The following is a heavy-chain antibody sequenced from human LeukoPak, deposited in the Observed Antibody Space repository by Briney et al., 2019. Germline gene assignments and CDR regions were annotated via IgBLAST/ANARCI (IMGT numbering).Heavy chain of an antibody. J-gene: IGHJ4*02. CDR3: AREDWNDEGGLDY. CDR1: GGSFSGYY. Sequence: SETLSLTCAVCGGSFSGYYWSWIRQPPGKGLEWTGEINHSGSTNYNPSLKSRVTISVDTSKNQFSLKLSSVTAADTAVYYCAREDWNDEGGLDYWGQGTLVTVSS. D-gene: IGHD1-1*01. CDR2: INHSGST. V-gene: IGHV4-34*01.